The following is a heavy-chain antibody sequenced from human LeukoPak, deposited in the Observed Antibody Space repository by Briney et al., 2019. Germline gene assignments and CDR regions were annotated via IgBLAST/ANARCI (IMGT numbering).Heavy chain of an antibody. Sequence: GGSLRLSCAASGFTFSDYSMNWVRQPPGQGREWVGRTRNKANSYITEYAAYVEGRLTISRDNSKNSLYLQLNSLKTEDTAVYCCARGSRGFGEKKSYYYYMDVWGKGTTVTVSS. CDR1: GFTFSDYS. V-gene: IGHV3-72*01. J-gene: IGHJ6*03. CDR3: ARGSRGFGEKKSYYYYMDV. CDR2: TRNKANSYIT. D-gene: IGHD3-10*01.